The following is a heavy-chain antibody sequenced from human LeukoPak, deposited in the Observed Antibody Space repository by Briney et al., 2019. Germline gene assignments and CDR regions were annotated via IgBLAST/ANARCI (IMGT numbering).Heavy chain of an antibody. CDR3: ARSTWPLHSLDY. V-gene: IGHV4-30-4*08. J-gene: IGHJ4*02. CDR1: GGSISSGDYY. Sequence: SQTLSLTCTVSGGSISSGDYYWSWIRQPPGKGLEWIGYIYYSGSTYYNPSLKSRVTISVDTSKNLFSLMLDSVTAADTAVYYCARSTWPLHSLDYWGRGTLVTVSS. D-gene: IGHD2-15*01. CDR2: IYYSGST.